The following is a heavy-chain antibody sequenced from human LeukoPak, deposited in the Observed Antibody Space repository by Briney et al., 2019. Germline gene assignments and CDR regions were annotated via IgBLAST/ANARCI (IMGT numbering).Heavy chain of an antibody. CDR3: AREMVRGVYWYFDL. CDR2: INPNSGGT. V-gene: IGHV1-2*06. J-gene: IGHJ2*01. CDR1: GYTFTSYY. D-gene: IGHD3-10*01. Sequence: ASVKVSCKASGYTFTSYYMHWVRQAPGQGLEWMGRINPNSGGTNYAQKFQGRVTMTRDTSISTAYMELSRLRSDDTAVYYCAREMVRGVYWYFDLWGRGTLVTVSS.